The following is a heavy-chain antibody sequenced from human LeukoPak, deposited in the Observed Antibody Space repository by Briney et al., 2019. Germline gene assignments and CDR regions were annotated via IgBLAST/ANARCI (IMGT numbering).Heavy chain of an antibody. CDR3: ARGPSSSWYQYNWFDP. V-gene: IGHV1-18*01. Sequence: GASVKVSCKXSGYTFTSYGISWVRQAPGQGLERMGWISAYNGNTNYAQKLQGRVTMTTDTSTSTAYMELRSLRSDDTAVYYCARGPSSSWYQYNWFDPWGQGTLVTVSS. CDR1: GYTFTSYG. CDR2: ISAYNGNT. J-gene: IGHJ5*02. D-gene: IGHD6-13*01.